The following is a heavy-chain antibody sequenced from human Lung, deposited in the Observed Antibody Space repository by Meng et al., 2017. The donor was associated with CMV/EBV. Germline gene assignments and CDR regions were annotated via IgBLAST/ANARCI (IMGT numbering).Heavy chain of an antibody. CDR2: ISGSGSRL. D-gene: IGHD3-22*01. J-gene: IGHJ4*02. CDR1: GSMFSTYG. CDR3: AKTEYYDSSGYDK. Sequence: GESLKISCAASGSMFSTYGMNWVRQAPGKGLEWVSDISGSGSRLYYADSVTGRFTISRDNSKNTLYLQMNSLRAEDTAVYYCAKTEYYDSSGYDKWGQGTLVTVSS. V-gene: IGHV3-23*01.